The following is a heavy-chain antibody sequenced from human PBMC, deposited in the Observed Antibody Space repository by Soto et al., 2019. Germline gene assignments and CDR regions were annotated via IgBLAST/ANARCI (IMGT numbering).Heavy chain of an antibody. CDR3: ARRLQWQLRPLDY. J-gene: IGHJ4*02. CDR2: INTLSSAI. D-gene: IGHD6-19*01. Sequence: XGSLRLSCSGAGFTFSDYYMTWIRQAPGKGLEWVSYINTLSSAIYYADSVKGRFTISRDNAKNSLYLQMNSLRAEDTAVYYCARRLQWQLRPLDYWGRGTLVTVSS. V-gene: IGHV3-11*01. CDR1: GFTFSDYY.